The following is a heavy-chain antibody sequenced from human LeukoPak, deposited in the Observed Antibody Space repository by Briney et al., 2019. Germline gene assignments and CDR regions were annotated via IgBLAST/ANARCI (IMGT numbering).Heavy chain of an antibody. J-gene: IGHJ2*01. CDR2: ISGSGGST. V-gene: IGHV3-23*01. Sequence: PGGSLRLSCAASGFTFSSYAMSWVRQAPGKGLEWVSVISGSGGSTYYVDSVKGRFTIPRHNSKNTLYLQMNSLRAEDTAVYYCAKGGIEWYFDLWGRGTLVTVSS. CDR3: AKGGIEWYFDL. CDR1: GFTFSSYA.